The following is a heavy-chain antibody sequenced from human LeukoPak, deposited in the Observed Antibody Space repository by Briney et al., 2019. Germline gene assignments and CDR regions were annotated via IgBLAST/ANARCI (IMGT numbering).Heavy chain of an antibody. Sequence: SETLSLTCTVSDSSITSTYYWALFRQPPGKGLGWIAPVFRLQTVRTFNNPSLGSRVTMSLDPSHNQFSLNLTSVTAADTALYFCARVLHAPYLIDPWGQGTLVTVSS. J-gene: IGHJ5*02. CDR2: VFRLQTVRT. D-gene: IGHD2-8*01. V-gene: IGHV4-38-2*02. CDR1: DSSITSTYY. CDR3: ARVLHAPYLIDP.